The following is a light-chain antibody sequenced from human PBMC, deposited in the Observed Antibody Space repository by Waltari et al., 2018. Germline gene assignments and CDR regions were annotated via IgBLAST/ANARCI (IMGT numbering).Light chain of an antibody. CDR3: QQYEKSPLT. Sequence: EIVLTQSPGTLALSPGERATLSCRASQSLSSRYLAWYHQKPGQTPSLLIHGASRRATGLPDRFSGSGSGTDFTLTISRLEPEDLGVSYCQQYEKSPLTFGGGTRVEI. J-gene: IGKJ4*01. V-gene: IGKV3-20*01. CDR2: GAS. CDR1: QSLSSRY.